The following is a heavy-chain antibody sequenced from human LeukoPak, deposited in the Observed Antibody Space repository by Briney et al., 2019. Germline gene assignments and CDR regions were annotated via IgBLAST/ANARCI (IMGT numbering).Heavy chain of an antibody. D-gene: IGHD6-19*01. CDR2: INHSGST. Sequence: PSETLSLTCAVYGGSFSGYYWSWIRHPPGKGLELIGEINHSGSTNYNPSLKSRVTISVDTSKNQFSLKLSSVTAADTAVYYCARGRWLVRLFDPWGQGTLVTLSS. CDR3: ARGRWLVRLFDP. V-gene: IGHV4-34*01. J-gene: IGHJ5*01. CDR1: GGSFSGYY.